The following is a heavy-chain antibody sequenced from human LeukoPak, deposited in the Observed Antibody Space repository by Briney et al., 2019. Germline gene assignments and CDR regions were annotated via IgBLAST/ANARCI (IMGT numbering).Heavy chain of an antibody. V-gene: IGHV3-48*01. CDR2: ISSSSSTI. CDR3: ARGGNY. Sequence: GGSLRLSCAASGFTFSTYSMNWVRRAPGKGLEWVSYISSSSSTISYADSVKGRFTISRDNAKNSLYLQMNSLRAEDTAVYYCARGGNYWGQGTLVTVSS. D-gene: IGHD6-13*01. J-gene: IGHJ4*02. CDR1: GFTFSTYS.